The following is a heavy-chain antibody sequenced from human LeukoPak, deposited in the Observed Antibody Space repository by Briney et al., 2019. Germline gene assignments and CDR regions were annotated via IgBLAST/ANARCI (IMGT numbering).Heavy chain of an antibody. CDR2: IYTSGST. CDR1: GGSISRYY. V-gene: IGHV4-4*07. CDR3: ARFHDSSGYYSSWFDP. Sequence: SETLSLTCTVSGGSISRYYWGWIRQPAGKGLEGIGRIYTSGSTNYNPSLKSRVTMSVDTSKNQFSLKLSSVTAADTAVYYCARFHDSSGYYSSWFDPWGQGTLVTVSS. J-gene: IGHJ5*02. D-gene: IGHD3-22*01.